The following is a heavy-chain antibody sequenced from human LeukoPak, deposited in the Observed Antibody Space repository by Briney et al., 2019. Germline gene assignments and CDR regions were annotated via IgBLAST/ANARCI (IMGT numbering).Heavy chain of an antibody. CDR2: IYYSGST. J-gene: IGHJ3*02. V-gene: IGHV4-61*01. CDR1: GGSVSSGSYY. D-gene: IGHD5-18*01. CDR3: ARDAGYSYGENNDAFDI. Sequence: PSETLSLTCTVSGGSVSSGSYYWSWIRQPPGKGLEWIGYIYYSGSTNYNPSLKSRVTISVDTSKNQFSLKLSSVTAADTAVYYCARDAGYSYGENNDAFDIWGQGTMVTVSS.